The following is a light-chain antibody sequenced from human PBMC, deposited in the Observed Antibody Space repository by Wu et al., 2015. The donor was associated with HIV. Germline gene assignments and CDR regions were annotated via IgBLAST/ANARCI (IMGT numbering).Light chain of an antibody. CDR1: HNISSNY. Sequence: ETVLTQSPGTLSLSPGETAALSCRASHNISSNYLVWYQQKSGQAPRLLIYGTFTGATGIPDRFSGSGSGTDFTLTISRLEPEDFAMYYCQQYGSSRTFGQGTKVEIK. CDR3: QQYGSSRT. V-gene: IGKV3-20*01. CDR2: GTF. J-gene: IGKJ1*01.